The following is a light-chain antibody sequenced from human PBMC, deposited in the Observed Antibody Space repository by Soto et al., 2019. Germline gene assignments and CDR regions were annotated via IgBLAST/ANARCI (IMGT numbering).Light chain of an antibody. CDR2: AAS. J-gene: IGKJ1*01. CDR1: QSISSY. Sequence: DIQMTQSPSSLSAAVGDRVPSTCRASQSISSYLNWYQQKPGKAPKLLIYAASSLQSGVPSRFSGSGSGTDFTLTISSLQPEDFATDYCQQSYSTPPAFGQGTKVEIK. CDR3: QQSYSTPPA. V-gene: IGKV1-39*01.